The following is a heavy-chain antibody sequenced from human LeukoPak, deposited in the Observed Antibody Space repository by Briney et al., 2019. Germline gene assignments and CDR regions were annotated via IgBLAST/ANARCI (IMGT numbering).Heavy chain of an antibody. CDR1: GFTFSNYG. CDR3: AELGITMIGGV. Sequence: GGSLRLSCAAPGFTFSNYGMSWVRQAPGKGLEWVSAISGSGGTTYYADSVKGRFTISRDNSKNTLYLVMNSLRAEDTAVYYCAELGITMIGGVWGKGTTVTISS. CDR2: ISGSGGTT. D-gene: IGHD3-10*02. J-gene: IGHJ6*04. V-gene: IGHV3-23*01.